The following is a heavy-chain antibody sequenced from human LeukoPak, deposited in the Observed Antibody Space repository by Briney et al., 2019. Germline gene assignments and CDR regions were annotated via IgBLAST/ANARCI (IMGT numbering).Heavy chain of an antibody. J-gene: IGHJ3*02. D-gene: IGHD2-15*01. CDR1: GYSISSGYY. CDR3: ARDFSILRAFDI. CDR2: IYYSGST. V-gene: IGHV4-38-2*02. Sequence: SETLSLTCTVSGYSISSGYYWGWIRQPPGKGLEWIGSIYYSGSTYYNPSLKSRVTISVDTSKNQFSLKLSSVTAADTAVYYCARDFSILRAFDIWGQGTMVTVSS.